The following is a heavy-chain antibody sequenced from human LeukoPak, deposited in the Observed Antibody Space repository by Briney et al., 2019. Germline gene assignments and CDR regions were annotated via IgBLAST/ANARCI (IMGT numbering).Heavy chain of an antibody. V-gene: IGHV1-2*02. CDR1: GYTFSGYY. CDR2: INPNNGDT. CDR3: ARVGSSGWYVHPTLDY. Sequence: ASVKVSCKASGYTFSGYYMHWVRQAPGQGHEWMAWINPNNGDTNYAQKFQGRVTMTRDTSISTAYMELTRLISDDTAVYYCARVGSSGWYVHPTLDYWGQGTLVTVSS. J-gene: IGHJ4*02. D-gene: IGHD6-19*01.